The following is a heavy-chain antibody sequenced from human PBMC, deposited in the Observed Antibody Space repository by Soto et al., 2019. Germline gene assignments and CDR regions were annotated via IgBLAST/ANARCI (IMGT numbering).Heavy chain of an antibody. D-gene: IGHD3-10*01. V-gene: IGHV1-69*06. CDR3: AREPGVGSYYGSGSYYRVSDAFDI. CDR1: GGTFSSYA. Sequence: SVKVSCKSSGGTFSSYAISWVRQAPGQGLEWMGGIIPIFGTANYAQKFQGRVTITADKSTSTAYMELSSLRSEDTAVYYCAREPGVGSYYGSGSYYRVSDAFDIWGQGTMVTVSS. CDR2: IIPIFGTA. J-gene: IGHJ3*02.